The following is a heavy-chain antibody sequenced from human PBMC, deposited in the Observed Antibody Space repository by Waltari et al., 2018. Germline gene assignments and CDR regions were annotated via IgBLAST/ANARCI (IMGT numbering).Heavy chain of an antibody. D-gene: IGHD1-26*01. Sequence: EVQLLESGGGLVQPGGSLRLSCAASGFTFSSYAMSWVRQAPGKGLEWVSVIYSGGSTYYADSVKGRFTISRDNSKNTLYLQMNSLRAEDTAVYYCAKERVGATTVYFDYWGQGTLVTVSS. J-gene: IGHJ4*02. CDR3: AKERVGATTVYFDY. CDR2: IYSGGST. CDR1: GFTFSSYA. V-gene: IGHV3-23*03.